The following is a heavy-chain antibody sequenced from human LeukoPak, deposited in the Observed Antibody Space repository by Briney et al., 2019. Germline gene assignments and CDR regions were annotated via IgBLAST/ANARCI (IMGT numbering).Heavy chain of an antibody. D-gene: IGHD3-22*01. J-gene: IGHJ4*02. CDR2: INPNSGGT. CDR3: ASSIVVTPLLFDY. Sequence: ASVKVSCKASGYTFTSYDINWVRQATGQGLEWMGWINPNSGGTNYAQKFQGRVTMTRDTSISTAYMELSRLRSDDTAVYYCASSIVVTPLLFDYWGQGTLVTVSS. CDR1: GYTFTSYD. V-gene: IGHV1-2*02.